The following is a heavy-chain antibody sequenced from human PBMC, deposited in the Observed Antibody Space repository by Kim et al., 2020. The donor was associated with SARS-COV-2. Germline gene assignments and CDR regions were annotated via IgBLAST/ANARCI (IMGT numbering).Heavy chain of an antibody. D-gene: IGHD5-12*01. V-gene: IGHV3-33*05. Sequence: GGSLRLSCAASGFTFSSHGMHWVRQAPGKGLEWVAVISYDESNKYYADSVKGRFSISRDISKNTLMLQMNSLRAEDTAIYYCARDWGGYTGYVDYWGQGTLVTVSA. CDR2: ISYDESNK. J-gene: IGHJ4*02. CDR3: ARDWGGYTGYVDY. CDR1: GFTFSSHG.